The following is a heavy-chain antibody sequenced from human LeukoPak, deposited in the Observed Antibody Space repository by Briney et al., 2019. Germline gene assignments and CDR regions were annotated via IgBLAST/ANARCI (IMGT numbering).Heavy chain of an antibody. CDR2: IYYSGST. D-gene: IGHD3-22*01. CDR1: GGSISSSSYY. CDR3: ARYYYDSSGYWHYFDY. V-gene: IGHV4-39*01. J-gene: IGHJ4*02. Sequence: PSETLSLTCTVSGGSISSSSYYWGWIRQPPGKGLEWIGSIYYSGSTYYNPSLKSRVTISVDTSKNQFSLKLSSVTAADTAVYYCARYYYDSSGYWHYFDYWGQGTLVTVSS.